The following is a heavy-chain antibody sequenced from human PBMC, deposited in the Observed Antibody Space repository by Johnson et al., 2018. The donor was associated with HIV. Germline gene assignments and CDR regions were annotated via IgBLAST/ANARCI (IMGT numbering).Heavy chain of an antibody. V-gene: IGHV3-66*02. J-gene: IGHJ3*02. Sequence: VQLVESGGGLVQPGGSLRLSCAASGFTVSSNYMSWVRQAPGKGLEWVSTISGSGGSTYYADSVKGQFTISRDNSKNTLDLQMNRLRAQDTAVYYCAKDTGGNSGSDAFDIWGQGTMVTVSS. D-gene: IGHD4-23*01. CDR1: GFTVSSNY. CDR2: SGSGGST. CDR3: AKDTGGNSGSDAFDI.